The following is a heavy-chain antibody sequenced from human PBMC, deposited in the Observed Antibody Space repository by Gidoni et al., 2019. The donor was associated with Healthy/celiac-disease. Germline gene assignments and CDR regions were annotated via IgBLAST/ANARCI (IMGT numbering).Heavy chain of an antibody. CDR3: ARDYGGGNSGFFDY. D-gene: IGHD2-21*02. Sequence: QVQLVESGGGVVQPGRSLRLSCAASGFTFSSYAMHWVRQAPGKGLEWVAVISYDGSNKYYADSVKGRFTISRDNSKNTLYLQMNSLRAEDTAVYYCARDYGGGNSGFFDYWGQGTLVTVSS. CDR1: GFTFSSYA. V-gene: IGHV3-30-3*01. J-gene: IGHJ4*02. CDR2: ISYDGSNK.